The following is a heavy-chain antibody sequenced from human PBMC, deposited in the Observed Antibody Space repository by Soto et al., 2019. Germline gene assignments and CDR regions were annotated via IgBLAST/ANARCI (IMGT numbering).Heavy chain of an antibody. CDR3: ASHDYGETNWFDP. Sequence: SETLSLTCTFSGGSISSSSYYWGWIRQPPGKGLEWIGSIYYSGSTYYTPFLKSRVTISLDTSKNQFSLKLSSVTAADTAVYYCASHDYGETNWFDPWGQGTLVTVSS. D-gene: IGHD4-17*01. CDR2: IYYSGST. J-gene: IGHJ5*02. V-gene: IGHV4-39*01. CDR1: GGSISSSSYY.